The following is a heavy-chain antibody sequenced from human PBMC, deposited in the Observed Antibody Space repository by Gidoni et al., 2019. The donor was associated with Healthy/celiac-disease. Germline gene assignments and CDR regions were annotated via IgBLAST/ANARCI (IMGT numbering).Heavy chain of an antibody. CDR3: AREEWFGDAAYGMDV. CDR1: GFTFSSYW. CDR2: INSDGSST. V-gene: IGHV3-74*01. J-gene: IGHJ6*02. D-gene: IGHD3-10*01. Sequence: EVQLVESGGGLVQPGGSLRFSCAASGFTFSSYWMHWVRQAPGKGLVWVSRINSDGSSTSYADSVKGRFTISRDNAKNTLYLQMNSLRAEDTAVYYCAREEWFGDAAYGMDVWGQGTTVTVSS.